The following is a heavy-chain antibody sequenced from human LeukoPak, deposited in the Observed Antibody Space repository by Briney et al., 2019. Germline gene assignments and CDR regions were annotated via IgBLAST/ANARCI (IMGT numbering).Heavy chain of an antibody. CDR3: AKGFNAPYCSGASCYGLDV. Sequence: GGSPRLSCAASGFSFSNYGMHWVRQAPGKGLEWVAVISYDGSNKYFAESVKGRFTISRDNSKNTLSLHMNTLRAEDTAVYYCAKGFNAPYCSGASCYGLDVWGQGTTVTVSS. J-gene: IGHJ6*02. V-gene: IGHV3-30*18. CDR2: ISYDGSNK. CDR1: GFSFSNYG. D-gene: IGHD2-15*01.